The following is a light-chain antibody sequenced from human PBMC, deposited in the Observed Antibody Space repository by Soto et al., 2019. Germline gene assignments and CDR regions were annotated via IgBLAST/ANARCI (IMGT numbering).Light chain of an antibody. CDR1: QSVSSN. J-gene: IGKJ1*01. CDR2: GAS. CDR3: RQCNNWPPRA. Sequence: EIVMTQSPATLSVSPGERTTLSCRASQSVSSNLAWNQQKPGQAPRLLIYGASTRATGIPARFSGSGSGTEFTLTISSLQSEDFAVYYCRQCNNWPPRAFGQGTKVEIK. V-gene: IGKV3-15*01.